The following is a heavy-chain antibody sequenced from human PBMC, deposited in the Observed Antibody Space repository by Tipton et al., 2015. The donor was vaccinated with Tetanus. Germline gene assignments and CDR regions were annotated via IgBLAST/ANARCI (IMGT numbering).Heavy chain of an antibody. D-gene: IGHD6-13*01. V-gene: IGHV3-74*01. CDR1: GFSFSSYW. J-gene: IGHJ6*02. Sequence: SLRLSCAVSGFSFSSYWMHWVRQAPGKGLVWVSRISRDGSRTTYADSVKGRLTISRDNAKNTLYLQMNSLRAEDTAVYYCAKDQGSSSWDFYYYYYGMDVWGQGTTVTVSS. CDR2: ISRDGSRT. CDR3: AKDQGSSSWDFYYYYYGMDV.